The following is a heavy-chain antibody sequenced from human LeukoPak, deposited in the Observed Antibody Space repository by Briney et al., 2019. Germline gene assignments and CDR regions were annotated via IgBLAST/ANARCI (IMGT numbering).Heavy chain of an antibody. CDR1: GGSISSSSYY. CDR3: ARRSAIAARIFDY. J-gene: IGHJ4*02. Sequence: PSETLSLTCIVSGGSISSSSYYWGWIRQPPGKGLEWIGSIYYSGSTYYSPSLASRVTISVDTSKNQFSLKLTSVTAADTAVYYCARRSAIAARIFDYWGQGTLVTVSS. D-gene: IGHD6-13*01. V-gene: IGHV4-39*01. CDR2: IYYSGST.